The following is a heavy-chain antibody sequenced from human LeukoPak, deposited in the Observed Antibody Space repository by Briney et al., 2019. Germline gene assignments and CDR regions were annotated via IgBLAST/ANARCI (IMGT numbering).Heavy chain of an antibody. CDR1: GYTFTSYY. CDR2: INPSGGST. Sequence: ASVKVSCKASGYTFTSYYMHWVRQAPGQGLEWMGIINPSGGSTSYAQKFQGRVTMTRDTSTSTVYMELSSLRSEDTAVYYCARSYVSSDYDILTGHTLYYYYYGMDVWGQGTTVTVSS. V-gene: IGHV1-46*01. J-gene: IGHJ6*02. D-gene: IGHD3-9*01. CDR3: ARSYVSSDYDILTGHTLYYYYYGMDV.